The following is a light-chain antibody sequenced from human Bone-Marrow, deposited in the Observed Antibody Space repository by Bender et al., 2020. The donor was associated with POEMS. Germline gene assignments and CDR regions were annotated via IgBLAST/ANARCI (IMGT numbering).Light chain of an antibody. CDR3: QSYDSDLNGWV. CDR1: SSNIGSNY. V-gene: IGLV1-47*01. J-gene: IGLJ3*02. CDR2: RNN. Sequence: QSVLTQPPSASGTPGQRVTISCSGSSSNIGSNYVFWYQQLPGTAPKLLIYRNNQRPSGVPDRFSGSQSGTSASLAITGLQSEDEAAYFCQSYDSDLNGWVFGGGTKLTVL.